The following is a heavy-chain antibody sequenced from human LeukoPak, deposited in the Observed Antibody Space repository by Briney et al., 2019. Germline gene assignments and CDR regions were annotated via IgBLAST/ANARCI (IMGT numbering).Heavy chain of an antibody. CDR2: ISSSGGST. D-gene: IGHD2-15*01. Sequence: PGGSLRLSCAASGFTFRSYGMSWVRQTPGKGLEWVSAISSSGGSTYYADSVKGRFTISRDNSKNTLFLQMSSLRAEDTAVYYCARDVTQYCSGGTCSAFDIWGQGTMVTVSS. V-gene: IGHV3-23*01. CDR1: GFTFRSYG. CDR3: ARDVTQYCSGGTCSAFDI. J-gene: IGHJ3*02.